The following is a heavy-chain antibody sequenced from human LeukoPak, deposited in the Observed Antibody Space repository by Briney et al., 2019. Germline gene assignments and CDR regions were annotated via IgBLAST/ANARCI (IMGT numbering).Heavy chain of an antibody. V-gene: IGHV3-21*01. CDR3: ARSFYDDSGYPNFDY. Sequence: PGGSLRLSCAASGYTFTSYSMNWVRQAPGKGLGWVSFISSGSSYIYYAGSVKGRFTISRDNAKKSLYLQMNSLRAEDTAVHFCARSFYDDSGYPNFDYWGQGTLVTVSS. CDR1: GYTFTSYS. CDR2: ISSGSSYI. J-gene: IGHJ4*02. D-gene: IGHD3-22*01.